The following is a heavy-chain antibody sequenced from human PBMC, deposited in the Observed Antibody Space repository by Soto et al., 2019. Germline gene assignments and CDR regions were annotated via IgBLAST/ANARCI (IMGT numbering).Heavy chain of an antibody. CDR2: VNPIVSMS. D-gene: IGHD3-10*01. CDR1: GDTFNFYS. Sequence: QVQLVQSGAEVKRPGPSVKVSCKASGDTFNFYSINWVRQAPGLGLEWMGRVNPIVSMSNYAQKFQSRVMMTTHKPTSTANMELSRLRSEDTAIYYCASSYGSGYRAFDYWGQVALVTVSS. V-gene: IGHV1-69*02. CDR3: ASSYGSGYRAFDY. J-gene: IGHJ4*02.